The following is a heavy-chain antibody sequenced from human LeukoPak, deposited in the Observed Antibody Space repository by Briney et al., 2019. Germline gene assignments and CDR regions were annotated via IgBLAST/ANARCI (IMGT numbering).Heavy chain of an antibody. V-gene: IGHV4-4*02. CDR2: IYHSGST. CDR3: ARDKKFRYDSKDYMDV. D-gene: IGHD3-22*01. CDR1: GGSISSSNW. Sequence: PSGTLSLTCAVSGGSISSSNWWSWVRQPPGKGLEWIGEIYHSGSTNYNPSLKSRVTISVDKSKNQFSLKLSSVTAADTAVYYCARDKKFRYDSKDYMDVWGKGTTVTISS. J-gene: IGHJ6*03.